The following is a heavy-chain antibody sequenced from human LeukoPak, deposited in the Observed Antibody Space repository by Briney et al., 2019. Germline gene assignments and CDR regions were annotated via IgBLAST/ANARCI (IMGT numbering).Heavy chain of an antibody. Sequence: SETLSLTCTVSGGSISSGSYYWNWIRQPAGKGLEWIGRIYSSGSTNYNPSLKSRVTMSVDTSKNQFSLKLSSVTAADTAVYYCARGKVGATKGYYYYYYMDVWGKGTTVTISS. V-gene: IGHV4-61*02. CDR1: GGSISSGSYY. J-gene: IGHJ6*03. CDR3: ARGKVGATKGYYYYYYMDV. CDR2: IYSSGST. D-gene: IGHD1-26*01.